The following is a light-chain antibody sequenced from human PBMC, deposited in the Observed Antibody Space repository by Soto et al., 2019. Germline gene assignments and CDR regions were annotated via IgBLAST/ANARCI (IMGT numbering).Light chain of an antibody. CDR1: QSVSSSY. J-gene: IGKJ1*01. CDR2: GAS. Sequence: EIVLTQSPGTLSLSPGERATLSCRASQSVSSSYLAWYQQKPGQAPRLLIYGASSRATGIPDRFSGRGSGTDFTLTISRLEPEDFAVYYCHQYGSSPWTFGQGPKVEIK. V-gene: IGKV3-20*01. CDR3: HQYGSSPWT.